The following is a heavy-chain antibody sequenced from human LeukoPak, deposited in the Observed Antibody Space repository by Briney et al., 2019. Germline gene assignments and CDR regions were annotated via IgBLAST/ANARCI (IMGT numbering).Heavy chain of an antibody. CDR3: ARDYSSPFVPGDY. D-gene: IGHD6-13*01. V-gene: IGHV1-2*02. Sequence: ASVKVSCKASGYTFTGYYMHWVRQAPGQGPEWMGWINPNSGGTNYAQKFQGRVTMTRDTSISTAYMELSRLRSDDTAVYYCARDYSSPFVPGDYWGQGTLVTVSS. CDR2: INPNSGGT. CDR1: GYTFTGYY. J-gene: IGHJ4*02.